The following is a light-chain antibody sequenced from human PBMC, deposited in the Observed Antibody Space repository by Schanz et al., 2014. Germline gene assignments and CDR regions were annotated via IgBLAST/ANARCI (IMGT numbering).Light chain of an antibody. Sequence: QSVLTQPASVSGSPGQSSTISCTGTSSDVGGYNYVSWYQQYPGKAPKLMIYDVSNRPSGVSNRFCGSKSGNAASLTISGLQAEDEADFYCASYTSTSIVVFGGGTKLTVL. J-gene: IGLJ2*01. V-gene: IGLV2-14*01. CDR1: SSDVGGYNY. CDR3: ASYTSTSIVV. CDR2: DVS.